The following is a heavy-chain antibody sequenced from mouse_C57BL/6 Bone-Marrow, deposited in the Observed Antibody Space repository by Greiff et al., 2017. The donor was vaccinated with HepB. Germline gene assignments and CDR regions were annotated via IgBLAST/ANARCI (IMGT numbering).Heavy chain of an antibody. CDR1: GYSITSGYY. D-gene: IGHD2-3*01. CDR2: ISYDGSN. J-gene: IGHJ2*01. Sequence: VQLKESGPGLVKPSQSLSLTCSVTGYSITSGYYWNWIRQFPGNNLEWMGYISYDGSNNYNPSLKNRISITRDTSKNQFFLKLNSVTTEDTATYYCARGDGYSYFDYWGQGTTLTVSS. CDR3: ARGDGYSYFDY. V-gene: IGHV3-6*01.